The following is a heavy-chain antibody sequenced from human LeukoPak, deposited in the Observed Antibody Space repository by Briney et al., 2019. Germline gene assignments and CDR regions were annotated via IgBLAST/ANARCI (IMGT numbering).Heavy chain of an antibody. CDR2: ISGGGGST. CDR1: GFTFSSYA. Sequence: GGSLRLSCATSGFTFSSYAMSWVRQAPGKGLEWVSTISGGGGSTWYADSVKGRFTISRDNSKNTLFLQMNSLRADDTAVYYCAAEPGGGSSPYYFEYWGQGTLVTVSS. V-gene: IGHV3-23*01. J-gene: IGHJ4*02. CDR3: AAEPGGGSSPYYFEY. D-gene: IGHD1-26*01.